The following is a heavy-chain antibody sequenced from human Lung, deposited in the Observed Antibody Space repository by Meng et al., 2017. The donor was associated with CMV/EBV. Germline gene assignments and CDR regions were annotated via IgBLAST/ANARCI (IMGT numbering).Heavy chain of an antibody. CDR1: GDSVSSNSAA. J-gene: IGHJ6*01. V-gene: IGHV6-1*01. Sequence: LSCAISGDSVSSNSAAWNWIRQSPSRGLEWLGRTYYRSKWYDDYAMAVKSRITINPDTSKNQFSLQLNSVTPEDTAVYYCARDYYDSGAYYYTEEYYHGLDVWGRGTAVTGSS. CDR3: ARDYYDSGAYYYTEEYYHGLDV. D-gene: IGHD3-22*01. CDR2: TYYRSKWYD.